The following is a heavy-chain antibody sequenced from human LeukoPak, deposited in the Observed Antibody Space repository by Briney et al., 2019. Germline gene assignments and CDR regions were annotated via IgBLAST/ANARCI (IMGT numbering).Heavy chain of an antibody. CDR2: INSDGSTT. J-gene: IGHJ4*02. Sequence: GGSLRLSCAASGFTLRAYWMYWGRQAPGKGLVWVSHINSDGSTTNYADSVKGRFTLSRDSAKNTLSLQMNSLRAEDTAVYCCTRAGGGLVSWGVGALVSVSS. D-gene: IGHD6-6*01. V-gene: IGHV3-74*01. CDR1: GFTLRAYW. CDR3: TRAGGGLVS.